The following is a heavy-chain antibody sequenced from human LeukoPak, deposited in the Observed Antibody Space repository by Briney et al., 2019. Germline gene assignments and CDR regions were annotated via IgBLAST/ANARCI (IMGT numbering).Heavy chain of an antibody. D-gene: IGHD6-13*01. CDR3: ATSPASSCLDY. J-gene: IGHJ4*02. Sequence: GGSLRLSCAASDLTFSKRWMHWVRQAPGKGLVWVSRIKSDGSTDYADSAKGRFTISRDNAKNSLYLQMNSLRAEDTAVYYCATSPASSCLDYWGQGTLVTVSS. CDR2: IKSDGST. CDR1: DLTFSKRW. V-gene: IGHV3-74*01.